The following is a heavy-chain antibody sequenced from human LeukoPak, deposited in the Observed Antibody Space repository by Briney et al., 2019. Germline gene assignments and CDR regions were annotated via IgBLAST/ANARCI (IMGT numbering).Heavy chain of an antibody. D-gene: IGHD3-10*01. J-gene: IGHJ4*02. CDR3: ASEPPLWFGELFDY. V-gene: IGHV4-59*08. CDR2: IYYSGST. Sequence: SETLSLTCTVSGGSISSYYWSWIRQPPGKGLEWIGYIYYSGSTNYNPSLKSRVTISVDTSKNQFSLKLSSVTAADTAVYYCASEPPLWFGELFDYWGQGTLVTVSS. CDR1: GGSISSYY.